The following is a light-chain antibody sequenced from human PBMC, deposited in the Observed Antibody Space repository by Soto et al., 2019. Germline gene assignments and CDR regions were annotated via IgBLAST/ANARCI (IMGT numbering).Light chain of an antibody. CDR2: KAS. CDR1: QSISSW. CDR3: QQYNDYPWT. J-gene: IGKJ1*01. Sequence: DLQMTQSPSTLSASVGDRVIITCRASQSISSWLAWYQQKPGKAPKLLIYKASTLESAVPSRFSGSGSGTEFTLTISSLQPDDFATYYCQQYNDYPWTFGQGTKVEIK. V-gene: IGKV1-5*03.